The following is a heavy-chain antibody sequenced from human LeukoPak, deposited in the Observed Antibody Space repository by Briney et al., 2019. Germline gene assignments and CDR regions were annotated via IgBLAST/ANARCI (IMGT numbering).Heavy chain of an antibody. Sequence: GASVKVSCKVSGYTLTELSMHWVRQAPGKGLEWMGGFDPEDGETIYAQKFQGRVTMTEDTSTDTAYMELSSLRSEDTAVYYCATVYYGSGSYYTNWFDPWGQGTLVTVSS. V-gene: IGHV1-24*01. CDR3: ATVYYGSGSYYTNWFDP. J-gene: IGHJ5*02. CDR1: GYTLTELS. D-gene: IGHD3-10*01. CDR2: FDPEDGET.